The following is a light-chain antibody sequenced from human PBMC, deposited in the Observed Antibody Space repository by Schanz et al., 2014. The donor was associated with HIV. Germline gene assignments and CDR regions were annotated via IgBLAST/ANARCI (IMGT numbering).Light chain of an antibody. CDR2: DAS. Sequence: EVVLTQSPGTLSLSPGERATLSCRASQTVSNTFLAWYQQKLGQAPRLLIYDASYRATGIPDRFSGSGSGTDFTLTISRLEPEDSAVYHCLQYGNSFRTFGQGTKLEI. CDR3: LQYGNSFRT. V-gene: IGKV3-20*01. J-gene: IGKJ1*01. CDR1: QTVSNTF.